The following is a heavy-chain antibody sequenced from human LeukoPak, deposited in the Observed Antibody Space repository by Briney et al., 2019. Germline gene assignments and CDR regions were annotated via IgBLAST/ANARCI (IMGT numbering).Heavy chain of an antibody. V-gene: IGHV4-39*01. CDR3: ARFFAVAGRDSFVH. CDR2: IYYNGIT. D-gene: IGHD6-19*01. CDR1: GGSINSGYY. Sequence: SETLSLTWNVSGGSINSGYYWVWIRQPPGKGLEWIASIYYNGITDFNPSLKSRVTISVDTSRNTFSLNLSSVTAADTAVFYCARFFAVAGRDSFVHGGHGTRVTVSS. J-gene: IGHJ4*03.